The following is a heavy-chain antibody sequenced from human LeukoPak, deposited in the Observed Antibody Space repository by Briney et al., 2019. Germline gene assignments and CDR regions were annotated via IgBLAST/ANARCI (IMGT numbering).Heavy chain of an antibody. J-gene: IGHJ4*02. D-gene: IGHD3-3*01. CDR3: ASLEGGPSDGR. V-gene: IGHV3-66*02. CDR1: GFPVRSRY. Sequence: GGSLRLSCEVSGFPVRSRYMTWVRQPPGKGLECVAVIYSGGTTYQIDSVKGRFTISRDISKSTMYIEMNNLRVEDTATYYCASLEGGPSDGRWGQGTLVIVSS. CDR2: IYSGGTT.